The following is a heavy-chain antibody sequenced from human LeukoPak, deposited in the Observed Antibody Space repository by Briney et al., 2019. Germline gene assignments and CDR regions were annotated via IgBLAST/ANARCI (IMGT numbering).Heavy chain of an antibody. Sequence: SETLSLTCTVSGGSISSSSYYWGWIRRPPGKGLEWIGSIYYSGSTYYNPSRKSRVTISVDTSKNQFPLKLSSVTAADTAVYYCARDWATVTELDYWGQGTLVTVSS. CDR1: GGSISSSSYY. J-gene: IGHJ4*02. CDR2: IYYSGST. D-gene: IGHD4-17*01. V-gene: IGHV4-39*06. CDR3: ARDWATVTELDY.